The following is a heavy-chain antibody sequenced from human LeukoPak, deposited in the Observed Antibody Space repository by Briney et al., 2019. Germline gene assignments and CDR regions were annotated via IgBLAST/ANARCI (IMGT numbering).Heavy chain of an antibody. Sequence: SVKVSCKASGGTFSSYSISWVRQAPGQGPEWLGRITPNLATTDYAQKFRGRVTLTADKSTSTVYMELGSLTSEDTAAYYCARDSALRCSSTSCYFDYWGQGTLVTVSS. J-gene: IGHJ4*02. CDR3: ARDSALRCSSTSCYFDY. D-gene: IGHD2-2*01. CDR1: GGTFSSYS. CDR2: ITPNLATT. V-gene: IGHV1-69*08.